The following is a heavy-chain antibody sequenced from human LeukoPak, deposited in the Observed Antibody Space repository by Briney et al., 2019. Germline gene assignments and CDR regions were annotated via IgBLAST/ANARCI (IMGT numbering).Heavy chain of an antibody. CDR3: ARDSGYLLPFDY. CDR1: GSTFSSYS. D-gene: IGHD3-22*01. CDR2: ISSSSSYI. Sequence: GGSLRLSCAASGSTFSSYSMNWVRQAPGKGLEWVSSISSSSSYIYYADSVKGRFTISRDNAKNSLYLQMNSLRAEDTAVYYCARDSGYLLPFDYWGQGTLVTVSS. J-gene: IGHJ4*02. V-gene: IGHV3-21*01.